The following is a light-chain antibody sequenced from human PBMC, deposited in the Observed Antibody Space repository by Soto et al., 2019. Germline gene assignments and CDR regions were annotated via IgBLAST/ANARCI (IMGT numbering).Light chain of an antibody. CDR3: GTWDNTLRGGV. V-gene: IGLV1-51*02. CDR2: ENN. CDR1: SSNIGNNY. Sequence: QSVLTQPPSVSAAPGQKVTISCSGSSSNIGNNYVSWYQQFPGTAPKLLIHENNKRPSRIPDRFSGSKSGTSATLDITGLQTGDEADYYCGTWDNTLRGGVFGGGTKRPS. J-gene: IGLJ3*02.